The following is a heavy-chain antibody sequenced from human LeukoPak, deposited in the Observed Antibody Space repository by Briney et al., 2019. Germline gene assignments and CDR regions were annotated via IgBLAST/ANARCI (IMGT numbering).Heavy chain of an antibody. J-gene: IGHJ4*02. V-gene: IGHV4-34*01. CDR3: ARVNWNDVLFT. CDR1: GGSFIEYY. D-gene: IGHD1-1*01. Sequence: SETLSLTCAFYGGSFIEYYWSWIRQPPGNGREWIGEINHSGNTNYNASLKSRATISVDTSRTQFSLKLSSVTAADTAVYYCARVNWNDVLFTWGPGTLVTVSS. CDR2: INHSGNT.